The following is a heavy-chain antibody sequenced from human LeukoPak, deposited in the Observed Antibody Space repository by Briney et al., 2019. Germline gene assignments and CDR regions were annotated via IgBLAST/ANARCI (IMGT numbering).Heavy chain of an antibody. CDR1: GFTFGDYA. J-gene: IGHJ3*01. V-gene: IGHV3-49*03. D-gene: IGHD2-15*01. CDR3: TRDFRYCGGGSCYRLSRV. Sequence: GGSLRLSCTASGFTFGDYAMSWFRQAPGKGLEWVGFIRSKAYGGTTEYAASVKGRFTISRDDSKSIAYLQMNSLKTEDTAVYYCTRDFRYCGGGSCYRLSRVWGQGTMVTVSS. CDR2: IRSKAYGGTT.